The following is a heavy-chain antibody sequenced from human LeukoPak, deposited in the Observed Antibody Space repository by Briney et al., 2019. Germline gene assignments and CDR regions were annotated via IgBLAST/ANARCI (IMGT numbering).Heavy chain of an antibody. V-gene: IGHV3-7*05. Sequence: GGSLRLSCVASGFTFSSYWMTWVRQAPGKGLEWVANIKRDGSEKYYVDSVKGRFTISRDNAKNSLYLQMNSLRAEDTAVYYCTRYLHDNGAFDSWGQGTLVTVSS. CDR2: IKRDGSEK. CDR3: TRYLHDNGAFDS. J-gene: IGHJ5*01. CDR1: GFTFSSYW. D-gene: IGHD2-8*01.